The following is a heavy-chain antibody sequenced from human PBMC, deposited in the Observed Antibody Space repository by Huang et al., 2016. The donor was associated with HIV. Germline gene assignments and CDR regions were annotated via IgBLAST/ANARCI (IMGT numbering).Heavy chain of an antibody. V-gene: IGHV1-18*01. D-gene: IGHD5-18*01. Sequence: QVQLVQSGAEVKKPGASVKVSCKASGYTFSSFGISWVRQAPGQGLEWVGCISVDKGNTKVAQKFQGRLTMTTDTSTSTAYMELRSLRSDDTAVYYCARGGGIQLWLLGYYYMDVWGNGTTVTVSS. CDR3: ARGGGIQLWLLGYYYMDV. CDR1: GYTFSSFG. CDR2: ISVDKGNT. J-gene: IGHJ6*03.